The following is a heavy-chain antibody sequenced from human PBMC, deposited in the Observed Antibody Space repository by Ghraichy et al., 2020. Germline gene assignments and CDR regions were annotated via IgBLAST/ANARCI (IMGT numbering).Heavy chain of an antibody. V-gene: IGHV3-7*01. D-gene: IGHD3-22*01. CDR3: ARPDSSGYFDY. CDR1: GFTFSSYW. J-gene: IGHJ4*02. Sequence: EALRLSCATSGFTFSSYWMSWVRQAPGKGLEWVANINQDGSEKYYVDSVKGRFTISRDNAKNSLYLQMNGLRAEDTAVYYCARPDSSGYFDYWGQGTLVTVSS. CDR2: INQDGSEK.